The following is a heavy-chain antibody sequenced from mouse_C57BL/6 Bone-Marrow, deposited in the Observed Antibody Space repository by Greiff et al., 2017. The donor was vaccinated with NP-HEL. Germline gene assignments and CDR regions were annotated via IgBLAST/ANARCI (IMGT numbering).Heavy chain of an antibody. J-gene: IGHJ3*01. CDR1: EYEFPSHD. Sequence: EVHLVESGGGLVQPGESLKLSCASNEYEFPSHDMSWVRKTPEKRLELVAAITSDGGSTYYPDTMEGRFIISRDNAKNTLYLQMSSLRSEDTALYYSARHGYDAGCAYWGQGTLVTVSA. V-gene: IGHV5-2*01. CDR3: ARHGYDAGCAY. D-gene: IGHD2-2*01. CDR2: ITSDGGST.